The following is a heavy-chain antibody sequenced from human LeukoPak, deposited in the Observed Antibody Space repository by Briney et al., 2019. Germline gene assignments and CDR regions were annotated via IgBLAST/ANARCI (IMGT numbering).Heavy chain of an antibody. Sequence: GGSLRLSCAASGFTFSSYSMNWVRQAPGKGLEWVSSISSSSSYIYYADSVKGRLTISRDNAKNSLYLQMNSLRAEDTAVYYCARDGTVTIFDYWGQGTLVTVSS. CDR3: ARDGTVTIFDY. CDR1: GFTFSSYS. D-gene: IGHD4-17*01. CDR2: ISSSSSYI. J-gene: IGHJ4*02. V-gene: IGHV3-21*01.